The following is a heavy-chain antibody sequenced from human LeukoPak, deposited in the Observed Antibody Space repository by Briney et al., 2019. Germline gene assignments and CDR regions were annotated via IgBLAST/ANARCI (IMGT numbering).Heavy chain of an antibody. CDR1: GFTFDDYA. CDR2: ISWYSGSI. Sequence: GGSLRLSCAASGFTFDDYAMHWVRQAPGKGLEWVSGISWYSGSIGYADSVKGRFTISRDNAKNSLYLQMNSLRAEDTALYYCAKDRVAAAGHNFDYWGQGTLVTVSS. V-gene: IGHV3-9*01. CDR3: AKDRVAAAGHNFDY. D-gene: IGHD6-13*01. J-gene: IGHJ4*02.